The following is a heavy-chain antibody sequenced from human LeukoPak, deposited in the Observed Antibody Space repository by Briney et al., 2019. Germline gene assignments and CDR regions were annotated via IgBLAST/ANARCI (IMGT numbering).Heavy chain of an antibody. D-gene: IGHD4-17*01. J-gene: IGHJ5*01. Sequence: GGSPRLSCIASGFTFSNYWMSWVRQAPGKGLEWVASIKEDGSDKYYVDSVKGRFTISRDNTKNSLFVQMSSLRAEDTAVYYCARLKDAVTIFDCWGQGILVTVSS. CDR1: GFTFSNYW. CDR2: IKEDGSDK. CDR3: ARLKDAVTIFDC. V-gene: IGHV3-7*01.